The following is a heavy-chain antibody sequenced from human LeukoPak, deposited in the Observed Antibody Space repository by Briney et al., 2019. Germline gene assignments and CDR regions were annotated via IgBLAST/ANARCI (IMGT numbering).Heavy chain of an antibody. CDR1: GYPFRNYD. CDR3: ATGGNYYDSSGYYFFADAFDI. Sequence: SVKVSCKTSGYPFRNYDINWVRQAPGQGLEWMGGIIPIFGTANYAQKFQGRVTITADKSTSTAYMELSSLRSEDTAVYYCATGGNYYDSSGYYFFADAFDIWGQGTMVTVSS. V-gene: IGHV1-69*06. D-gene: IGHD3-22*01. J-gene: IGHJ3*02. CDR2: IIPIFGTA.